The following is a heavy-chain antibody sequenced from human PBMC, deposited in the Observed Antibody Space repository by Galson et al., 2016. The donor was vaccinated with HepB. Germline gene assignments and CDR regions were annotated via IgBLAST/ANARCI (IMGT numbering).Heavy chain of an antibody. CDR3: ARERPDIAVAAFDY. J-gene: IGHJ4*02. D-gene: IGHD6-19*01. Sequence: SLRLSCAASGFTFSSYGMHWVRQAPGKGLEWVALIWYDGNNKYYEASVKGRFTISRDNSKNTLYLQMNSQRAEDTAVYYCARERPDIAVAAFDYWGQGTLVTVSS. CDR2: IWYDGNNK. CDR1: GFTFSSYG. V-gene: IGHV3-33*01.